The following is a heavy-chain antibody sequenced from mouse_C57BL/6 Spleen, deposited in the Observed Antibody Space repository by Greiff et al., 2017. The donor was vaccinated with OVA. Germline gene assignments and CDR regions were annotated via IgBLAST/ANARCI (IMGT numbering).Heavy chain of an antibody. CDR1: GYTFTDYY. D-gene: IGHD2-5*01. CDR2: INPNNGGT. Sequence: EVQLQQSGPELVKPGASVKISCKASGYTFTDYYMNWVKQSHGKSLEWIGDINPNNGGTSYNQKFKGKATLTVDKSSSTAYMELRSLTSEDSAVYYCAREGYSNPYFDYWGQGTTLTVSS. CDR3: AREGYSNPYFDY. J-gene: IGHJ2*01. V-gene: IGHV1-26*01.